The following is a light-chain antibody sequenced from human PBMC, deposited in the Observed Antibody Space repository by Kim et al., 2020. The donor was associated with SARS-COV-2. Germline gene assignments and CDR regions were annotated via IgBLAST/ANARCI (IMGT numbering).Light chain of an antibody. J-gene: IGKJ5*01. CDR2: DAS. CDR3: QQYGNSPIT. CDR1: QSVSSSY. V-gene: IGKV3D-20*01. Sequence: SPGERATLSCGASQSVSSSYLAWYQQKPGLAPRLLIYDASSRATGIPDRFNGGGSGTDFTLTISRLEPEDFAVYYCQQYGNSPITFGQGTRLEIK.